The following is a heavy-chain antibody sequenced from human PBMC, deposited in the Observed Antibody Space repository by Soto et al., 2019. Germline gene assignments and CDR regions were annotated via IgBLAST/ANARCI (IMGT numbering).Heavy chain of an antibody. J-gene: IGHJ4*02. CDR1: GFTFSSYG. V-gene: IGHV3-30*18. D-gene: IGHD6-13*01. CDR2: ISYDGSNK. Sequence: GGSLRLSCAASGFTFSSYGMHWVRQAPGKGLEWVAVISYDGSNKYYADSVKGRFTISRDNSKNTLYLQMNSLRAEDTAVYYCAKTLWRFGQQLVNYYFDYWGQGTLVTVSS. CDR3: AKTLWRFGQQLVNYYFDY.